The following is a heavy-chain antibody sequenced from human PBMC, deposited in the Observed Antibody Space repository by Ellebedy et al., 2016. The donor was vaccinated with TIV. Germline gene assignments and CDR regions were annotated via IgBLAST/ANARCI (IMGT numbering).Heavy chain of an antibody. D-gene: IGHD1-1*01. CDR1: GLTVSSTY. J-gene: IGHJ3*02. Sequence: GVSLRLSCAASGLTVSSTYMSWVRQAPGKGLEWISVIHTGGDTNYADSVKGRFTMSRDTSKNTVHLQINSVRVEDTAVYYCAGETFNDVDLIIWGVLDTWGQGTMVTVSS. CDR3: AGETFNDVDLIIWGVLDT. CDR2: IHTGGDT. V-gene: IGHV3-66*01.